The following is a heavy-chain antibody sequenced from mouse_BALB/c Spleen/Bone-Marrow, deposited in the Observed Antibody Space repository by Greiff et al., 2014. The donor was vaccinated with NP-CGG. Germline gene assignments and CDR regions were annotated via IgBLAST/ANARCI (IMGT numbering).Heavy chain of an antibody. V-gene: IGHV1-4*01. Sequence: VQLQQSGAELARPGASVKMSCKASGYTFAYYTVHWVKQRPGQGLECIGYINPSSGYTNYNQKFKDKATLTTDKSSSTAYMQLSSLTSEDSAVYYCAREVYGPWFAYWGQGTLVTVSA. J-gene: IGHJ3*01. CDR2: INPSSGYT. D-gene: IGHD1-1*02. CDR1: GYTFAYYT. CDR3: AREVYGPWFAY.